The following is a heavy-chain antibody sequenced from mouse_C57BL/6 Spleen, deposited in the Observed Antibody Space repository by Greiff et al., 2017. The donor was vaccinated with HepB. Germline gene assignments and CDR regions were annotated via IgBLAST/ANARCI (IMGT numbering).Heavy chain of an antibody. CDR2: ISYELSN. J-gene: IGHJ4*01. CDR3: ARRGVYEYDEGAMDY. D-gene: IGHD2-4*01. Sequence: DVKLQESGPGLVKPSQSLSLTCSVTVNSITSGYYWNWIGQVPGNKLELMGYISYELSNNYSLSLKNRISITRDTSKNQFFLKLNSVTTEDTATYYCARRGVYEYDEGAMDYWGQGTSVTVSS. CDR1: VNSITSGYY. V-gene: IGHV3-6*01.